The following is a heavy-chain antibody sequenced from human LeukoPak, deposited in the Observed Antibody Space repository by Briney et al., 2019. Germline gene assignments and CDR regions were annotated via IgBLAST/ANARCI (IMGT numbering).Heavy chain of an antibody. J-gene: IGHJ4*02. CDR1: GFTFSSYA. D-gene: IGHD1-7*01. CDR3: ARGGRQNWNYHLDY. CDR2: ISYDGSNK. Sequence: GRSLRLSCAASGFTFSSYAMHWVRQAPGKGLEWVAVISYDGSNKYYADSVKGRFTISRDNSKNTLYLQMNSLRAEDTAVYYCARGGRQNWNYHLDYWGQGTLVTVSS. V-gene: IGHV3-30*04.